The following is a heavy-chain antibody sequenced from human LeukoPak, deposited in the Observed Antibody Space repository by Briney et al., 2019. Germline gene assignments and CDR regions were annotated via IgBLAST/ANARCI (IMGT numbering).Heavy chain of an antibody. V-gene: IGHV3-64*04. CDR1: GFSFNTYA. CDR2: IANNGGTT. Sequence: SGGSLRLSCSASGFSFNTYAMHWVRQAPGKGLEYVSSIANNGGTTYYADSVKDRFTISRDNSKNTLYLQMNSLRAEDTAVYYCAKGCSGGSCSRRHFDYWGQGTLVTVSS. D-gene: IGHD2-15*01. CDR3: AKGCSGGSCSRRHFDY. J-gene: IGHJ4*02.